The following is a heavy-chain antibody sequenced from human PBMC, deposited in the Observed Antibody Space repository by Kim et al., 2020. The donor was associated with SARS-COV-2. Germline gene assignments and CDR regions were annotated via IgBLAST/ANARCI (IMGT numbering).Heavy chain of an antibody. Sequence: SETLSLTCTVSGGSISSGGYYWSWIRQHPGKGLEWIGYIYYSGSTYYNPSLKSRVTISVDTSKNQFSLKLSSVTAADTAVYYCARTIVGWGYYYDSSGYYYFDYWGQGTLVTVSS. CDR2: IYYSGST. CDR1: GGSISSGGYY. D-gene: IGHD3-22*01. V-gene: IGHV4-31*03. J-gene: IGHJ4*02. CDR3: ARTIVGWGYYYDSSGYYYFDY.